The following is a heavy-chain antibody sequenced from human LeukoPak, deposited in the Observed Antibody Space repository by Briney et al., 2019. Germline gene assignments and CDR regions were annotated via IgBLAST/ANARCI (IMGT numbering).Heavy chain of an antibody. D-gene: IGHD3-22*01. J-gene: IGHJ4*02. V-gene: IGHV3-21*04. CDR3: AKAHPIPTNKYYDSIVFDY. Sequence: GGSLRLSCAASGFTFSSDSMNWVRQAPGKGLEWVSSISSSSSYIYYADSVKGRFTISRDHSKNTLYLQMNSLRAEDKAVYYCAKAHPIPTNKYYDSIVFDYWGQGTLVTVSS. CDR2: ISSSSSYI. CDR1: GFTFSSDS.